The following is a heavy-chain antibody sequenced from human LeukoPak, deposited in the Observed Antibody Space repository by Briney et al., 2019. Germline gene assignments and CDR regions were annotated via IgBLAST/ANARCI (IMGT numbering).Heavy chain of an antibody. Sequence: PGGSLRLSCGVSGFSFIDHYMDWVRQSPGKGLEWVSRSRNQAHSYTTEYAPSVKDRFIISRDTSRNSLYLQMNSLKTEDTAVYYCTRYYYDGSGYNEAFDVWGQGTMVSVSS. D-gene: IGHD3-22*01. CDR2: SRNQAHSYTT. CDR3: TRYYYDGSGYNEAFDV. CDR1: GFSFIDHY. J-gene: IGHJ3*01. V-gene: IGHV3-72*01.